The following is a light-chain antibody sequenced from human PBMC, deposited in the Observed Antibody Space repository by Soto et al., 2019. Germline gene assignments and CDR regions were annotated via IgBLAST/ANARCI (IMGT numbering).Light chain of an antibody. CDR1: QGIDSY. CDR3: QQVNDYPRT. V-gene: IGKV1-9*01. J-gene: IGKJ3*01. Sequence: DLPLTQSPSFLSASVGDRVTITCRASQGIDSYLAWYQQQLGKAPRLLIYAASTLQSGVPSRFSGSGSGTEFTLTISSLQPEDFATYYCQQVNDYPRTFGPGTKVDIK. CDR2: AAS.